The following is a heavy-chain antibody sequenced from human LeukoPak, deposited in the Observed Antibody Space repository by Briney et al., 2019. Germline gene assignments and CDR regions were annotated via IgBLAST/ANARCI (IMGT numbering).Heavy chain of an antibody. J-gene: IGHJ4*02. V-gene: IGHV1-46*01. CDR1: GYTFSSHY. CDR2: ISPSGDAT. CDR3: ATDSPKGYLTVDY. Sequence: ASVKVSCKASGYTFSSHYMHWVRQAPGQGLEWMGVISPSGDATLYAQKFQDRVTMTRDTSTSTLYMDLSSLRSEGTAVYYCATDSPKGYLTVDYWGQGTLVTVSS. D-gene: IGHD3-16*02.